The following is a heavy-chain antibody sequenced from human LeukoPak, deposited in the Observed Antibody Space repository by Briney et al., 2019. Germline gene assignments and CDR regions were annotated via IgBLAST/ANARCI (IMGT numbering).Heavy chain of an antibody. CDR2: IYYSGST. CDR3: TYDYVWGSQDY. Sequence: PSETLFLTCTVSGGSISSGGYYWSWIRQHPGKGLEWIGYIYYSGSTYYNPSLKSRVTISVDTSKNQFSLKLSSVTAADTAVYYCTYDYVWGSQDYWGQGTLVTVSS. D-gene: IGHD3-16*01. J-gene: IGHJ4*02. CDR1: GGSISSGGYY. V-gene: IGHV4-31*03.